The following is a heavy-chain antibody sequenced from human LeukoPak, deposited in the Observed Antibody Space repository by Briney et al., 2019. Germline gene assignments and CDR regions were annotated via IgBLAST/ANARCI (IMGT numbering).Heavy chain of an antibody. Sequence: SSETLSLTCAVYGGSFSGYYWSWIRQPPGKGLEWIGEINHSGSTNYNPSLKSRVTISVDTSKNQFSLKLSSVTAADTAVYYCARAVTTPHTPRWWELLPLIDYWGQGTLVTVSS. CDR2: INHSGST. D-gene: IGHD1-26*01. V-gene: IGHV4-34*01. CDR1: GGSFSGYY. J-gene: IGHJ4*02. CDR3: ARAVTTPHTPRWWELLPLIDY.